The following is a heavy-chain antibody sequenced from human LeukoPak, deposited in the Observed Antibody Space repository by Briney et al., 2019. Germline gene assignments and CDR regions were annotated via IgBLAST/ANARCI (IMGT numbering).Heavy chain of an antibody. V-gene: IGHV1-2*02. Sequence: ASVKVSCKASGYTFIGYDMHWVRQAPGQGLEWMGWINHNNGDTNYAQKFQGRVTMTRDTSISTAYMELRRLRSDDTAVYYCARESYYYDFWSGAPYYHYGMDAWGQGTTVTVSS. J-gene: IGHJ6*02. CDR2: INHNNGDT. D-gene: IGHD3-3*01. CDR1: GYTFIGYD. CDR3: ARESYYYDFWSGAPYYHYGMDA.